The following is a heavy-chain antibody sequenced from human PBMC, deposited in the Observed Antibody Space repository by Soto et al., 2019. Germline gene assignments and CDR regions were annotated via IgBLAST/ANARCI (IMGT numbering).Heavy chain of an antibody. CDR1: GFTFSSYA. Sequence: GGSLRLSCAASGFTFSSYAMHWVRQAPGKGLEWVAVISYDGSNKYYADSVKGRFTISRDNSKNTLYLQMNSLRAEDTAVYYCARIGSGYYYLWRYYYYYGMDVWGQGTTVTVSS. CDR2: ISYDGSNK. D-gene: IGHD3-22*01. CDR3: ARIGSGYYYLWRYYYYYGMDV. V-gene: IGHV3-30-3*01. J-gene: IGHJ6*02.